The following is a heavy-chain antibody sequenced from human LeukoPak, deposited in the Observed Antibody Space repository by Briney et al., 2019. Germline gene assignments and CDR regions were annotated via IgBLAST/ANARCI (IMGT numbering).Heavy chain of an antibody. J-gene: IGHJ4*02. CDR2: IIPIFGTA. V-gene: IGHV1-69*13. CDR1: GGTFSSYA. CDR3: AGIGSGYDAQPFDY. D-gene: IGHD5-12*01. Sequence: ASVKVSCKASGGTFSSYAISWVRQAPGQGLEWMGGIIPIFGTANYAQKFQGRVTITADESTSTAYMELSSLRSEDTAVYYCAGIGSGYDAQPFDYWGQGTLVTVSS.